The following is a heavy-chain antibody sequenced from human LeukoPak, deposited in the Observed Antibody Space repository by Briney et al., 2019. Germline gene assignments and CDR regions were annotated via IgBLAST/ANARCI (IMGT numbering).Heavy chain of an antibody. D-gene: IGHD2-2*02. Sequence: ASVKVSCKASGYTFTGYYIHWVRQAPGQGLEWMGWINPKSGDTQYAERFQGRVTLTRDTSISTAYMELSGLRSDDTAVYYCARDTNIPESETFHYWGQGTLVTVSS. V-gene: IGHV1-2*02. CDR1: GYTFTGYY. CDR3: ARDTNIPESETFHY. J-gene: IGHJ4*02. CDR2: INPKSGDT.